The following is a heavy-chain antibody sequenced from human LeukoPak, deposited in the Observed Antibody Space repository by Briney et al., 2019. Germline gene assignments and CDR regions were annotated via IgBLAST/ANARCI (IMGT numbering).Heavy chain of an antibody. Sequence: PGGSLRLSCAASGFTFSSYSMNWVRQAPGKGLEWVSSLTSSSSYIYYADSVKGRFTISRDNAKNSLYLQMNSLRAEDTAVYYCAKGAEYYYGSEYLFGGYYFDYWGQGTLVTVSS. D-gene: IGHD3-10*01. CDR2: LTSSSSYI. CDR3: AKGAEYYYGSEYLFGGYYFDY. V-gene: IGHV3-21*01. CDR1: GFTFSSYS. J-gene: IGHJ4*02.